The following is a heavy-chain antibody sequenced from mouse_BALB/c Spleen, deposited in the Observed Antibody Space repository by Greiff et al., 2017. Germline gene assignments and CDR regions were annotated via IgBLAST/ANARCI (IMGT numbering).Heavy chain of an antibody. V-gene: IGHV1-7*01. CDR1: GYTFTSYW. CDR2: INPSTGYT. J-gene: IGHJ3*01. D-gene: IGHD4-1*01. CDR3: ARGWDSWFAY. Sequence: VQLQQSGAELAKPGASVKMSCKASGYTFTSYWMHWVKQRPGQGLEWIGYINPSTGYTEYNQKFKDKATLTADKSSSTAYMQLSSLTSEDSAVYYCARGWDSWFAYWGQGTLVTVSA.